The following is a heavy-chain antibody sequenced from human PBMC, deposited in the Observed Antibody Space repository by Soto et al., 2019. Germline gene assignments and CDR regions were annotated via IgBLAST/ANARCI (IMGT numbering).Heavy chain of an antibody. CDR1: GGSFSGYY. V-gene: IGHV4-34*01. J-gene: IGHJ4*02. CDR2: INHSGST. Sequence: SETLSLTCAVYGGSFSGYYWSWIRQPPGKGLEWIGEINHSGSTNYNPSLKSRVTISVDTSKNQFSLKLSSVTAADTAVYYCARGFYYTYDFWSGCYTGMDYWGQGTLVTVSS. CDR3: ARGFYYTYDFWSGCYTGMDY. D-gene: IGHD3-3*01.